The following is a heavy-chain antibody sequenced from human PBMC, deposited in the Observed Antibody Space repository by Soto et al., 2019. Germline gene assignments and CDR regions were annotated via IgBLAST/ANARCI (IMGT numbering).Heavy chain of an antibody. CDR2: ISYRRNT. D-gene: IGHD1-26*01. Sequence: QVQLQESGPGLVKPSETLSLTCTVYGGSMRNGGYYWSWIRQDAGRGLGWLVYISYRRNTYYNPSLMSRVSISVDTSKTQFALNLNSVSAADTAVYYCAREKYSGTYYWLDSWGQGTLVTGSS. CDR1: GGSMRNGGYY. CDR3: AREKYSGTYYWLDS. J-gene: IGHJ5*01. V-gene: IGHV4-31*03.